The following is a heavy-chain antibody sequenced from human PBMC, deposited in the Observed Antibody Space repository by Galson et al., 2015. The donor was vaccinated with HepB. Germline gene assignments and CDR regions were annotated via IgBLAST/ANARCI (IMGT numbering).Heavy chain of an antibody. Sequence: SLRLSCAASGFTFSSYAMHWVRQAPGKGLEWVAVISYDGSNKYYADSVKGRFTISRDNSKNTLYLQMNSLRAEDTAVYYCARPYCSGGSCYFTGPSDYWGSGTLVTVSS. V-gene: IGHV3-30-3*01. J-gene: IGHJ4*02. CDR3: ARPYCSGGSCYFTGPSDY. D-gene: IGHD2-15*01. CDR2: ISYDGSNK. CDR1: GFTFSSYA.